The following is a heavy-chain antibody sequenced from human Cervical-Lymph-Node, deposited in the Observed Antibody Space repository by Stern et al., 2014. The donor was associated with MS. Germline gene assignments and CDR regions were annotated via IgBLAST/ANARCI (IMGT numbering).Heavy chain of an antibody. V-gene: IGHV4-31*03. CDR3: ARGNRAFYYGDAFDM. Sequence: QVQLQESGPGLVKPSQTLSLTCTASGGSLTSGGHYWTWIRQYPGTGLEWIGYIYPSGNTDYNPSLKSRVSISVDTSKHQFSLRLSSMTDADTAVYYCARGNRAFYYGDAFDMWGHGTMVTVSS. J-gene: IGHJ3*02. CDR1: GGSLTSGGHY. CDR2: IYPSGNT. D-gene: IGHD3-22*01.